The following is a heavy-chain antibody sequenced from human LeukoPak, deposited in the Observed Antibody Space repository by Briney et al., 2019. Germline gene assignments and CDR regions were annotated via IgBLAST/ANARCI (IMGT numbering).Heavy chain of an antibody. CDR3: ARGSSGYPYYFDY. CDR2: INAGNGNT. D-gene: IGHD6-19*01. Sequence: GAAVKVSCKASGYTFTSYAMHWVRQAPGQRLEWMGWINAGNGNTKYSQKFQGRVTITRDTSASTAYMELSRLRSEDTAVYYCARGSSGYPYYFDYWGQGTLVTVSS. CDR1: GYTFTSYA. V-gene: IGHV1-3*01. J-gene: IGHJ4*02.